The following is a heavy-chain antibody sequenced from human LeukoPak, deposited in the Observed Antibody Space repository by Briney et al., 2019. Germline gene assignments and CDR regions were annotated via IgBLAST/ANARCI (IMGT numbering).Heavy chain of an antibody. CDR2: IYYSGST. J-gene: IGHJ4*02. CDR3: AREGRLGYCSSTSCCGPFCFDY. D-gene: IGHD2-2*01. Sequence: SETLSLTCTVSGGSISSYYWSWIRQPPGKGLEWIWYIYYSGSTNYNPSLKSRVTISVDTSKNQFSLKLSSVTAADTAVYYCAREGRLGYCSSTSCCGPFCFDYWGQGTLVTVSS. V-gene: IGHV4-59*01. CDR1: GGSISSYY.